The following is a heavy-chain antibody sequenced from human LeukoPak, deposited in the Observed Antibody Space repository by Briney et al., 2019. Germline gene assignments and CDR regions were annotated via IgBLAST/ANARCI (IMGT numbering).Heavy chain of an antibody. J-gene: IGHJ4*02. D-gene: IGHD3-22*01. CDR2: IYSGGST. CDR3: ARSSGYYTQPYDY. Sequence: GGSLGLSCAASGFTVSSNYMSWVRQAPGKGLEWVSVIYSGGSTYYADSVKGRFTISRDNSKNTLYLQMNSLRAEDTAVYYCARSSGYYTQPYDYWGQGTLVTVSS. CDR1: GFTVSSNY. V-gene: IGHV3-53*01.